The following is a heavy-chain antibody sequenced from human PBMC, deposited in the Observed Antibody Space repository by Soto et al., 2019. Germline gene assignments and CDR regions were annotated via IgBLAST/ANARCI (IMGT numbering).Heavy chain of an antibody. J-gene: IGHJ6*02. D-gene: IGHD1-20*01. CDR3: ARQYNWNDVGYYYYGMDV. Sequence: SETLSLTCTVSGGSISSSSYYWGWIRQPPGKGLEWIGSIYYSGSTYYNPSLKSRVTISVDTFKNQFSLKLSSVTAADTAVYYCARQYNWNDVGYYYYGMDVWGQGTTVTVSS. CDR1: GGSISSSSYY. V-gene: IGHV4-39*01. CDR2: IYYSGST.